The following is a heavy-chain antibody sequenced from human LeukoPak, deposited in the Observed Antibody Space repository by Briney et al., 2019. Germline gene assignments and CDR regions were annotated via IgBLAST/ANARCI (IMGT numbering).Heavy chain of an antibody. J-gene: IGHJ4*02. CDR1: GFTFSSYG. Sequence: PGGSLRLSCAASGFTFSSYGMSWVRQAPGKGLEWVAVISYDGSNKYYADSVKGRFTISRDNSKNTLYLQMNSLRAEDTAVYYCAKDVTTVVTRAVAIDHWGQGTLVTVSS. CDR2: ISYDGSNK. CDR3: AKDVTTVVTRAVAIDH. D-gene: IGHD4-23*01. V-gene: IGHV3-30*18.